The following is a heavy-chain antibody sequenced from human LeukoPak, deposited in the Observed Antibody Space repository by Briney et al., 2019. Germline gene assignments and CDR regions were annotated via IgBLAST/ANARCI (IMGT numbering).Heavy chain of an antibody. CDR2: ISYDGSNK. CDR1: GFTFSSYA. V-gene: IGHV3-30-3*01. D-gene: IGHD3-10*01. Sequence: GGSLRLSCAASGFTFSSYAMHWVRQAPGKGLEWVAVISYDGSNKYYADSVKGRFTISRDNSKNTLYLQMNSLRAEDTALYYCAKGPYYYGSGSYCDYWGQGTLVTVSS. CDR3: AKGPYYYGSGSYCDY. J-gene: IGHJ4*02.